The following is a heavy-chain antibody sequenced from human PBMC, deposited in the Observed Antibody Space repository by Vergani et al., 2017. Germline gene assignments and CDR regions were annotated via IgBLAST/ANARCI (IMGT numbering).Heavy chain of an antibody. CDR1: GYSFTSYW. CDR3: ARDTTGYSSGWHRLLGMDV. J-gene: IGHJ6*02. CDR2: IYPGDSDT. V-gene: IGHV5-51*03. D-gene: IGHD6-19*01. Sequence: EVQLVQSGAEVKKPGESLKISCKGSGYSFTSYWIGWVRQMPGKGLEWMGIIYPGDSDTRYSPSFQGQVTISADKSISTAYLQWSSLKASDTAMYYCARDTTGYSSGWHRLLGMDVWGQGTTVTVSS.